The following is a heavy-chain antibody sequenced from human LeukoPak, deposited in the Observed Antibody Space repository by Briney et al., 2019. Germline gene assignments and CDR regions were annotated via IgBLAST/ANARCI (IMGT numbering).Heavy chain of an antibody. V-gene: IGHV1-18*01. CDR1: GYTFTSYG. D-gene: IGHD3-10*01. CDR3: ARYSHGSGSYPTDWLDP. J-gene: IGHJ5*02. Sequence: ASVKVSCKASGYTFTSYGISWVRQAPGQGLEWMGWISAYNGNTNYAQKLQGRVTMTTDTSTSTAYMEPRSLRSDDTAVYYCARYSHGSGSYPTDWLDPWGQGTLVTVSS. CDR2: ISAYNGNT.